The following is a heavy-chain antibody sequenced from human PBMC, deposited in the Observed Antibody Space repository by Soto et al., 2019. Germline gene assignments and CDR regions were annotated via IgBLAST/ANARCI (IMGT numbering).Heavy chain of an antibody. CDR3: ARDPGRDSPIDY. CDR1: GFTLSDYG. V-gene: IGHV3-33*01. CDR2: IWHDGGAK. J-gene: IGHJ4*02. D-gene: IGHD3-22*01. Sequence: QVQLVESGGGVVQPGRSLRLSCTASGFTLSDYGMHWVRQAPGKGLAWVAVIWHDGGAKYYAESVTGRITISRDNSKNTVHLQIDSLGAEDTALYYCARDPGRDSPIDYWGQGTLVTVSS.